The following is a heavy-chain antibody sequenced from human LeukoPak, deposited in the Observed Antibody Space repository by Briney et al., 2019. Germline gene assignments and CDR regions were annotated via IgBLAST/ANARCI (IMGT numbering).Heavy chain of an antibody. V-gene: IGHV4-59*02. D-gene: IGHD3-16*01. CDR3: AREIVLMMSDVASPYYMDV. J-gene: IGHJ6*03. Sequence: PSETLSLSCSVCGASVNDYFWSWIRQPPGRGLEWIGHVYSGGTTEYSPSLKGRVTISLDASNNKVSLSLTSSTAADTAVYYCAREIVLMMSDVASPYYMDVWGRGTTVTVAS. CDR1: GASVNDYF. CDR2: VYSGGTT.